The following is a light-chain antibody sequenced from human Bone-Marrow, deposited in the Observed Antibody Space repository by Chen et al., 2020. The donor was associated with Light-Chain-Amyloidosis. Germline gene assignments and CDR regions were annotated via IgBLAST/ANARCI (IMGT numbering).Light chain of an antibody. CDR3: QSADSSGTYEVI. CDR2: RDT. J-gene: IGLJ2*01. CDR1: ALPTKY. V-gene: IGLV3-25*03. Sequence: SYELTQPPSVSVSPGQTARITCSGDALPTKYADWYQQKPVQAPVLVLHRDTERPSGISERFSGSSSGTTATLTISGGQAEDEADYHCQSADSSGTYEVIFGGGTKLTVL.